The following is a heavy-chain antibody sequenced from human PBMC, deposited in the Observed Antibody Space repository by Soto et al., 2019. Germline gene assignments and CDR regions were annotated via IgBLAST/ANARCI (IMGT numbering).Heavy chain of an antibody. CDR3: AKDGDSIAARQLAY. V-gene: IGHV3-23*01. Sequence: LRLSCAASGFTFSSYAMSWVRQAPGKGLEWVSAISGSGGSTYYADSVKGRFTISRDNSKNTLYLQMNSLRAEDTAVYYCAKDGDSIAARQLAYWGQGTLVTVSS. D-gene: IGHD6-6*01. J-gene: IGHJ4*02. CDR1: GFTFSSYA. CDR2: ISGSGGST.